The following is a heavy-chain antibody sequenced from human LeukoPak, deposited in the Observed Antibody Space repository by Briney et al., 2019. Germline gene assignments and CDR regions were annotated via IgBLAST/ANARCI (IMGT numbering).Heavy chain of an antibody. CDR2: IKQDGSDK. CDR1: RFIFSNYW. D-gene: IGHD6-13*01. J-gene: IGHJ4*02. V-gene: IGHV3-7*03. Sequence: PGGSLGLSCAASRFIFSNYWMSWVRQAPGKGLEWVANIKQDGSDKYYVESVKGRFTISRDNAKNSLYLQMNSLRAEDTAVYYCARFSGGHSSSWHPYYFDYWGQGTLVTVSS. CDR3: ARFSGGHSSSWHPYYFDY.